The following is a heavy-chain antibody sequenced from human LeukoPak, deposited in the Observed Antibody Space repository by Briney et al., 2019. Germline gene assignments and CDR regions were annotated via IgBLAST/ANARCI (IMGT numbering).Heavy chain of an antibody. V-gene: IGHV4-34*01. J-gene: IGHJ6*02. Sequence: SETLSLTCAVYCGSFSGYYWSWIRQPPGKGLEWIGEINHSGSTNYNPSLKSRVTISVDTPKNQFSLKLSSVTAADTAVYYCARLIRTLYYYYGMDVWGQGTTVTVSS. CDR3: ARLIRTLYYYYGMDV. CDR1: CGSFSGYY. CDR2: INHSGST. D-gene: IGHD2-8*01.